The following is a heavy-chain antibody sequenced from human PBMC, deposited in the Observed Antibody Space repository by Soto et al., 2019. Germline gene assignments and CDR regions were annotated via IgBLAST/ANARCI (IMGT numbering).Heavy chain of an antibody. D-gene: IGHD2-2*02. CDR1: GFTFSSYT. V-gene: IGHV3-23*01. CDR3: AKGPAAIKPWFDP. J-gene: IGHJ5*02. Sequence: LRLSCAVSGFTFSSYTMNWVRQAPGKGLEWVASISASGYATYYADSVKGRFTISRDNSKNSLDLQMNSLRVEDTAVYYCAKGPAAIKPWFDPWGQGTQVTVSS. CDR2: ISASGYAT.